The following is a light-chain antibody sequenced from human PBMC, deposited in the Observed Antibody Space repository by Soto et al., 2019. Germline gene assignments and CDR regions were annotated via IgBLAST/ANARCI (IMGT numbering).Light chain of an antibody. Sequence: QSALTQPASVSGSPGQSTTISCTGTSSDVGGYNYVSWYQQHPGKAPKLIICEVRNRPSGASNRFSGSKSGITASLTISGLQAEDEADYFCSSYISSKTEVFGTGTKATVL. V-gene: IGLV2-14*01. CDR1: SSDVGGYNY. J-gene: IGLJ1*01. CDR2: EVR. CDR3: SSYISSKTEV.